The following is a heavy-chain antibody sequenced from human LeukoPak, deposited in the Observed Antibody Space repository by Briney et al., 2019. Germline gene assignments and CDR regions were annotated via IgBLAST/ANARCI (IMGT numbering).Heavy chain of an antibody. CDR1: GFTFSGSA. Sequence: GGSLRLSCAASGFTFSGSAMHWVRQASGKGLEWLGRIRSKADSYTTAYAAAVKGRFIVSRDDSKNTAYLQMNSLKTEDTAVYYCRAAADLNDYWGQGTLVTVSS. V-gene: IGHV3-73*01. D-gene: IGHD6-13*01. CDR2: IRSKADSYTT. CDR3: RAAADLNDY. J-gene: IGHJ4*02.